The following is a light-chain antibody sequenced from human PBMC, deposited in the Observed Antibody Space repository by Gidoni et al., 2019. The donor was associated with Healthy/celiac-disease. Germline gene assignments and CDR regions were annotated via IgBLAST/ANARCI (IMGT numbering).Light chain of an antibody. CDR1: QSLLHSNGYNY. CDR2: LGS. V-gene: IGKV2-28*01. Sequence: DIVMTQSPLSLPVTPGEPASISCRSSQSLLHSNGYNYLDWYLQKPGQSPQLLIYLGSNRAYGVPERFSGSGSGTDFTLKISRVEAEDVGVYYCMQALQTPRTFGPGTKVDIK. CDR3: MQALQTPRT. J-gene: IGKJ3*01.